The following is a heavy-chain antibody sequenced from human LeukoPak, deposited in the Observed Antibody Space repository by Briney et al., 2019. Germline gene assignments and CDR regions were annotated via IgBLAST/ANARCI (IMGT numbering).Heavy chain of an antibody. CDR1: GFTFSSYG. D-gene: IGHD1-26*01. V-gene: IGHV3-30*02. Sequence: PGGSLRLSCAASGFTFSSYGMHWVRQAPGKGLEWVAFIRYDGSNKYYADSVKGRFTISRDNSKNTLYLQMNSLRAEDTAVYYCAKERGYSGSYYGDYWGQGTLVTVSS. CDR3: AKERGYSGSYYGDY. J-gene: IGHJ4*02. CDR2: IRYDGSNK.